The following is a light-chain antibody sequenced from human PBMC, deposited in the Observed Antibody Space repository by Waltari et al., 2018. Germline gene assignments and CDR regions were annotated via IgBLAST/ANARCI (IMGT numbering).Light chain of an antibody. CDR3: HSRDATGVGGS. J-gene: IGLJ2*01. Sequence: SSELTQDPVVSVAMGQTVRITCQGDSLRRYYASWYQQRPGPAPILVMFDKNNRPSGVPDRFSGSSSDNSASLTITGAQAEDEASYYCHSRDATGVGGSFGGGTKLTVL. V-gene: IGLV3-19*01. CDR2: DKN. CDR1: SLRRYY.